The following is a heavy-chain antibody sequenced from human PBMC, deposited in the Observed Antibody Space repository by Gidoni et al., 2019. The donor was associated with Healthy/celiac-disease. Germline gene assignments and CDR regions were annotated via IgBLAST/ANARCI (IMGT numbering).Heavy chain of an antibody. V-gene: IGHV2-26*01. CDR1: GFSLSNARMG. D-gene: IGHD3-3*01. CDR3: ARITVEYYDFWSGYYFDY. CDR2: IFSNDEK. Sequence: QVTLKESGPVLVKPTETLTLTCPVSGFSLSNARMGVSWIRQPPGKALEWLAHIFSNDEKSYSTSLKSRLTISKDTSKSQVVLTMTNMDPVDTATYYCARITVEYYDFWSGYYFDYWGQGTLVTVSS. J-gene: IGHJ4*02.